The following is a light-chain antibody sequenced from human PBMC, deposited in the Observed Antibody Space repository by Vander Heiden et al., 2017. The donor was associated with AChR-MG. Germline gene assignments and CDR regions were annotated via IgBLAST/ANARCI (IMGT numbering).Light chain of an antibody. V-gene: IGLV2-11*01. Sequence: QSALTQPRSVSGSPGQSVTISCTGTSSDVGGYNYVSWYQNHPGKAPKLMIYDASKWPSGVPDRFSGSKSGNTASLTISGLQAEDEADYYCCSYAANYVVFGGGTKLTVL. CDR3: CSYAANYVV. CDR2: DAS. CDR1: SSDVGGYNY. J-gene: IGLJ2*01.